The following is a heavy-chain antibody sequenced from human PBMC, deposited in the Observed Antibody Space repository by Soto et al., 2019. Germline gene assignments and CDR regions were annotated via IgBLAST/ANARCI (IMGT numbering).Heavy chain of an antibody. V-gene: IGHV1-46*01. Sequence: GASVNVSCKASGYTFTTYYMHWVRQAPGQGLEWMGIISPDGGRTSYAQKFQGRVTMTRDTSTSTVYMELSSLRSDDTAVYYCAREHTIFGAVVKGGCDYWGQGTLVTVSS. CDR3: AREHTIFGAVVKGGCDY. CDR1: GYTFTTYY. J-gene: IGHJ4*02. CDR2: ISPDGGRT. D-gene: IGHD3-3*01.